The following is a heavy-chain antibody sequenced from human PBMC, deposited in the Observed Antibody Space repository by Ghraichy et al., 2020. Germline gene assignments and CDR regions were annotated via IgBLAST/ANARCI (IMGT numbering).Heavy chain of an antibody. CDR2: MSSDGNIK. CDR1: GFALNSYA. Sequence: LSLTCEASGFALNSYAIHWVRQSPGEGLEWLAVMSSDGNIKLYSDSVKGRFTVSRDNSNKTVFLQMNGLTSDDTARYYCAGDRPYVWGRSRFDYWGQGTLVIVSS. CDR3: AGDRPYVWGRSRFDY. J-gene: IGHJ4*02. V-gene: IGHV3-30-3*01. D-gene: IGHD3-16*01.